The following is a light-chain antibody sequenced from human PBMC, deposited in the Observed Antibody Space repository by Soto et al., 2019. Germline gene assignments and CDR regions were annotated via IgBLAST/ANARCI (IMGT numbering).Light chain of an antibody. V-gene: IGKV1-5*03. CDR3: QQYNSQRT. Sequence: DIQMTQSPSTLSASEGDRVTITCRASQYISSWLAWYQQKPGKAPKLLIYKASSLESGVPSRFSGSGSGTEFTLTISSLQPDDFATYYCQQYNSQRTFGQGTKVEIK. J-gene: IGKJ1*01. CDR2: KAS. CDR1: QYISSW.